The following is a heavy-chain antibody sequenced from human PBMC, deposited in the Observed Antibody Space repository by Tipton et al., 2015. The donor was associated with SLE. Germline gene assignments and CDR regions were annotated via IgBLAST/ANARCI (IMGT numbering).Heavy chain of an antibody. Sequence: LRLSCTVSGGSISSYYWSWIRQPPGKGLEWIGYIYYSGSTNYNPSLKSRVTISVDTSKNQFSLKLSSVTAADTAVYYCARDRGGSYSDAFDIWGQGTMVTVSS. CDR3: ARDRGGSYSDAFDI. CDR2: IYYSGST. V-gene: IGHV4-59*01. J-gene: IGHJ3*02. CDR1: GGSISSYY. D-gene: IGHD1-26*01.